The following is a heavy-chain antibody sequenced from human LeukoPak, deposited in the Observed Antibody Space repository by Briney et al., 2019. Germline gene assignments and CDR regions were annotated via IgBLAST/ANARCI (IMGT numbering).Heavy chain of an antibody. V-gene: IGHV4-59*01. CDR1: GGSFRSYY. CDR2: SYYSGST. D-gene: IGHD1-26*01. Sequence: SETLSLTCSVSGGSFRSYYWSWIRQPPGKGLEWLGYSYYSGSTNYNPSLKSRVTISVDTSKNEFSLKLSSVTAADTAVYYCARGGGSYFGLYFDNWGQGTLVTVSS. J-gene: IGHJ4*02. CDR3: ARGGGSYFGLYFDN.